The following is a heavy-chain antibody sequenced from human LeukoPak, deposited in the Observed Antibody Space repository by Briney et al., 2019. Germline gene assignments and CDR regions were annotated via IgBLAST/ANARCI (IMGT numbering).Heavy chain of an antibody. D-gene: IGHD6-6*01. CDR1: GGSISSSSYY. J-gene: IGHJ3*02. Sequence: SETLSPTCTVSGGSISSSSYYWGWIRQPPGKGLEWIGSIYYSGSTYYNPSLKSRVTISVDTSKNQFSLKLSSVTAADTAVYYCARDIYSSSSFDIWGQGTMVTVSS. CDR3: ARDIYSSSSFDI. V-gene: IGHV4-39*07. CDR2: IYYSGST.